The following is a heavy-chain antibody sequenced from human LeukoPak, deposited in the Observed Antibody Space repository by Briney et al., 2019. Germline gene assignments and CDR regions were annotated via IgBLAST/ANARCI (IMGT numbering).Heavy chain of an antibody. CDR3: VKSHVIAGYSGDS. J-gene: IGHJ5*01. V-gene: IGHV3-30*02. Sequence: PGGSLRLSCRASEFTFSNFGMHWVRQAPGRGLAWASFVRPDGSNKYYADSVKGRFTTSRDNSKNTLFLQMNTLRPDDTAMYYCVKSHVIAGYSGDSWGQGTLVTVSS. CDR1: EFTFSNFG. CDR2: VRPDGSNK. D-gene: IGHD2-21*01.